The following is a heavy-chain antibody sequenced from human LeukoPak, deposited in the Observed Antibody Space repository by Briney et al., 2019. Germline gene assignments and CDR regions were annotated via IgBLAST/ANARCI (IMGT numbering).Heavy chain of an antibody. V-gene: IGHV3-9*01. CDR1: GFTFNDYA. J-gene: IGHJ4*02. Sequence: GGSLRLSCVASGFTFNDYAMHWVRQAPGKGLEWVSGINWNGGGIDYTDSVKGQFTISRDNAKNSLYLQMDNLRAEDTAVYYCAINHRDGYSELGYWGQGTLVTVSS. D-gene: IGHD5-24*01. CDR2: INWNGGGI. CDR3: AINHRDGYSELGY.